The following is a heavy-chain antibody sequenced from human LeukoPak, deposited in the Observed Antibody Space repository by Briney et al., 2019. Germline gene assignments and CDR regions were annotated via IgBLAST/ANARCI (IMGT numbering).Heavy chain of an antibody. J-gene: IGHJ4*02. CDR1: GFTFSSYG. CDR3: AKRRDVAAGGSGAFDY. Sequence: GGSLRLSCAASGFTFSSYGMHWVRQAPGKGLEWVAFIRYDGSSQRYTDSVKGRFTISRDNSKNTVYLQMNSLRAEGTAVYYCAKRRDVAAGGSGAFDYWGQGSLVTVSS. D-gene: IGHD6-13*01. CDR2: IRYDGSSQ. V-gene: IGHV3-30*02.